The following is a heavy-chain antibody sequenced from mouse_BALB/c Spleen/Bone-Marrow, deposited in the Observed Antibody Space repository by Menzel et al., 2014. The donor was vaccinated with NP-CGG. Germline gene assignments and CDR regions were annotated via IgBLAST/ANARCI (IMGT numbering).Heavy chain of an antibody. CDR1: GYTFTNYW. CDR3: ARIYYYGRDY. Sequence: QVQLQQSGAELAKPGASVKMSCKASGYTFTNYWMHWVKQWPGQGLEWIGYINPSTGYTEYNQKFKDKATLTADKSSSTAYMQLISLTSEDSAVYYCARIYYYGRDYWGQGTSLTVSS. J-gene: IGHJ2*02. V-gene: IGHV1-7*01. CDR2: INPSTGYT. D-gene: IGHD1-1*01.